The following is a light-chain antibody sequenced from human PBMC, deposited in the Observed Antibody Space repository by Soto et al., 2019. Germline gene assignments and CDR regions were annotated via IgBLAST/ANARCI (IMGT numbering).Light chain of an antibody. CDR2: EVN. Sequence: QSALTQPPSVSGSPGQSVAISCTGTSSDVGSYNRVSWYQQPPGTAPKVMIYEVNNRPSGVPDRFSGSKSGNTASLTISGLQAEDDADYYCSSYASSNTYVFGTGTKLTVL. J-gene: IGLJ1*01. CDR1: SSDVGSYNR. CDR3: SSYASSNTYV. V-gene: IGLV2-18*02.